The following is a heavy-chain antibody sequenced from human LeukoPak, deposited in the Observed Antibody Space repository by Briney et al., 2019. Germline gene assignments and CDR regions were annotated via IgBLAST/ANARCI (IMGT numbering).Heavy chain of an antibody. V-gene: IGHV3-23*01. D-gene: IGHD2-15*01. CDR1: GFTFSSYA. J-gene: IGHJ4*02. CDR3: AKTKLGYCSGGSCYSRHYRLDY. CDR2: ISGSGGST. Sequence: GGSLRLSCAASGFTFSSYAMSWVRQAPGKGLEWVSAISGSGGSTYYADSVKGRFTISRDNSKNTLYLQMNSLRAEDTAVYYCAKTKLGYCSGGSCYSRHYRLDYWGQGTLVTVSS.